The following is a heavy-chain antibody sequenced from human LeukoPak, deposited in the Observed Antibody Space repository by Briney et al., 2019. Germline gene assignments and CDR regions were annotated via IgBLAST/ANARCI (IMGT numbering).Heavy chain of an antibody. CDR3: ASSLGPLTEY. D-gene: IGHD7-27*01. J-gene: IGHJ4*02. CDR1: GFTFSSYS. CDR2: ISSSSSYI. V-gene: IGHV3-21*01. Sequence: AGGSLRLSCAASGFTFSSYSMNWVRQAPGKGLEWVSSISSSSSYIYYADSVKGRFTISRDNAKNTVSLQMNSLRAEDTAVYFCASSLGPLTEYWGQGTLVTVSS.